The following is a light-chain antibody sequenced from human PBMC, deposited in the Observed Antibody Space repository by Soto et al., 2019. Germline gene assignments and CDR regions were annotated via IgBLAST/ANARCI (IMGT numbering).Light chain of an antibody. V-gene: IGKV1-5*01. CDR2: AAS. CDR3: QQYYSFPLT. Sequence: DIQMTQSPSTLSASVGDRVTITCRASQSISSWLAWYQQKPGKAPKLLIYAASSLQSGVPSRFSGSGSGTDLTITISCLQSEDFETYYCQQYYSFPLTFGGGTKVDIK. J-gene: IGKJ4*01. CDR1: QSISSW.